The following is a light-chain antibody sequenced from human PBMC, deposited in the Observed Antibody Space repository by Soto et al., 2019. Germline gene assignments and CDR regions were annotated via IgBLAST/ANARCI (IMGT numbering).Light chain of an antibody. V-gene: IGKV3D-7*01. CDR3: QQANRFPLT. CDR1: QSVTSTH. J-gene: IGKJ4*01. Sequence: EIVSTQSPGTLSLSPGERATLSCRASQSVTSTHLAWYQQKPGQAPRLLIYSESTRATNIPARFSGSGSGTDFTLTISSLRPDDFGIYYCQQANRFPLTFGGGTKVDI. CDR2: SES.